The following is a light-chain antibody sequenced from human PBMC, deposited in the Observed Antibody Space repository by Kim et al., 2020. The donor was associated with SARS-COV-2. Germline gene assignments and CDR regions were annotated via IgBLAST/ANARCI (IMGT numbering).Light chain of an antibody. Sequence: DIQMTQSPSSLSASVGDRVTITCRASQDIRNDLGWYQQNPGRAPKRLIYGASSLQSGVPSRFSGSGSGTEFTLTISSLQPEDFATYFCLQHNTYPIPFGQWTRLEIK. J-gene: IGKJ5*01. CDR1: QDIRND. V-gene: IGKV1-17*01. CDR2: GAS. CDR3: LQHNTYPIP.